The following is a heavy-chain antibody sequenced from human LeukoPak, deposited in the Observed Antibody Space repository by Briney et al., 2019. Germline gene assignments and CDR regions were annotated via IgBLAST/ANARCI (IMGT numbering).Heavy chain of an antibody. V-gene: IGHV3-49*04. CDR2: IRSKAYGGTT. Sequence: GGSLRLSCTASGFAFGDYAMSWVRQAPGEGLEWVGFIRSKAYGGTTEYAASVKGRFTISRDDSKSIAYLQMNSLKTEDTAVYYCTRDVRIDWLSDYYYYMDVWGKGTTVTVSS. D-gene: IGHD3-9*01. J-gene: IGHJ6*03. CDR1: GFAFGDYA. CDR3: TRDVRIDWLSDYYYYMDV.